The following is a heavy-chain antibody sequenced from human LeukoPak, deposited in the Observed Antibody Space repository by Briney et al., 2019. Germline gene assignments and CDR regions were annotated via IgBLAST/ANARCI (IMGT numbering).Heavy chain of an antibody. Sequence: ASVKVSCKASGYTFTTYNINWVRQAPGQGLEWMGWISGYNGNTNYAQKLQGRVTMTTDTSTSTAYMELRSLRSDDTAVYYCARDLSVLVVVVPAARFDYWGQGTLVTVSS. CDR1: GYTFTTYN. J-gene: IGHJ4*02. D-gene: IGHD2-2*01. CDR3: ARDLSVLVVVVPAARFDY. CDR2: ISGYNGNT. V-gene: IGHV1-18*01.